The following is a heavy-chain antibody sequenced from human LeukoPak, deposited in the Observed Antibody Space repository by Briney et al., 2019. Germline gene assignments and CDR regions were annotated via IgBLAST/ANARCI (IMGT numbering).Heavy chain of an antibody. Sequence: AGGSLRLSCAASGFTFSSYAMHWVRQAPGKGLEWVAVISYDGSNKYYADSVKGRFTISRDNSKNTLYLQMNSLRAEDTAVYYCARGIGSRRFDYWGQGTLVTVSS. CDR2: ISYDGSNK. CDR1: GFTFSSYA. J-gene: IGHJ4*02. V-gene: IGHV3-30-3*01. CDR3: ARGIGSRRFDY. D-gene: IGHD6-13*01.